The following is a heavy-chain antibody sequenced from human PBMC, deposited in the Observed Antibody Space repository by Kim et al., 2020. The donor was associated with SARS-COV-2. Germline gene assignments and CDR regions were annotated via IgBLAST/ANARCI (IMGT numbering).Heavy chain of an antibody. CDR2: ISAYNGNT. V-gene: IGHV1-18*01. J-gene: IGHJ6*02. CDR1: GYTFTSYG. D-gene: IGHD6-6*01. Sequence: ASVKVSCKASGYTFTSYGISWVRQAPGQGLEWMGWISAYNGNTNYAQKLQGRVTMTTDTSTSTAYMELRSLRSDDTAVYYCARDFDLTSIAARRGSYYYGMAVWGQGTTVTVSS. CDR3: ARDFDLTSIAARRGSYYYGMAV.